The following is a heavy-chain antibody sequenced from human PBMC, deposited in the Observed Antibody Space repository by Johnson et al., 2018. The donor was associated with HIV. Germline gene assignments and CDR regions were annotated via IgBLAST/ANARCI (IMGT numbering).Heavy chain of an antibody. J-gene: IGHJ3*02. D-gene: IGHD2-15*01. CDR1: GFTFSSYG. CDR2: INWNGGST. V-gene: IGHV3-20*04. CDR3: ARALRVVVVAATFDAFDI. Sequence: VQLVESGGGVVQPGRSLRLSCAASGFTFSSYGMHWVRQAPGKGLEWVSGINWNGGSTGYADSVKGRFTISRDNAKNSLYLQMNSLRAEDTALYYCARALRVVVVAATFDAFDIWGQGTMVTVSS.